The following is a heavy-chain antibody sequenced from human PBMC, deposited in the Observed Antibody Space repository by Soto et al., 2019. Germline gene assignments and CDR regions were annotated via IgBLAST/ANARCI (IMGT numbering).Heavy chain of an antibody. CDR2: INPSGGST. CDR1: GYTFTSYY. D-gene: IGHD3-9*01. J-gene: IGHJ6*02. Sequence: ASLKVSCKASGYTFTSYYMHWVRQAPGQGLEWMGIINPSGGSTSYAQKFQGRVTMTRDTSTSTVYMELSSLRSEDTAVYYCARDGGVLRYLPYGMDVWGQGTTVTVSS. CDR3: ARDGGVLRYLPYGMDV. V-gene: IGHV1-46*01.